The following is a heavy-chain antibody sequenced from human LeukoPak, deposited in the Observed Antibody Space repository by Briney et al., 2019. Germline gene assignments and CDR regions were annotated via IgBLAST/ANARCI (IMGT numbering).Heavy chain of an antibody. V-gene: IGHV4-39*07. D-gene: IGHD2-2*01. CDR3: ARSRMYCSSTSCYSYYFDC. CDR2: IYYSGST. CDR1: GDSISSGDYY. J-gene: IGHJ4*02. Sequence: PSQTLSLTCTVSGDSISSGDYYWSWIRQPPGKGLEWIGSIYYSGSTYYNPSLKSRVTISVDTSKNQFSLKPSSVTAADTAVYYCARSRMYCSSTSCYSYYFDCWGQGTLVTVSS.